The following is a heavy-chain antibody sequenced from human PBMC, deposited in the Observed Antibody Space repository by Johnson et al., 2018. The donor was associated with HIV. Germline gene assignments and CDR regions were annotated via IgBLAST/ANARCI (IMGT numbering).Heavy chain of an antibody. CDR2: ISYDGSNK. J-gene: IGHJ3*02. V-gene: IGHV3-30*04. Sequence: QVQLVESGGGVVQPGRSLRLSCAASGFTFSSYAMHWVRQAPGKGLEWVAVISYDGSNKYYADSVKGRFTISRDNSKNTLYLQKKSLRNEDTTVYYCAQTILGGNYYGDDAFYIWGQGTMVTVSS. CDR3: AQTILGGNYYGDDAFYI. D-gene: IGHD1-26*01. CDR1: GFTFSSYA.